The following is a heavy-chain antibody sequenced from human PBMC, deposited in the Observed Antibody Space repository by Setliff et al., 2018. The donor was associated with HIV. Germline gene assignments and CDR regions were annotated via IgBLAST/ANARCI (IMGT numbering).Heavy chain of an antibody. J-gene: IGHJ4*02. CDR3: ARYSSSWHTFDY. D-gene: IGHD6-13*01. V-gene: IGHV3-33*01. CDR2: IWYDGNQ. Sequence: PGGSLRLSCAASGFTFSNYGMHWVRQAPGKGLEWVAVIWYDGNQNYADSVKGRLTVSRDNSNNTLYLQMNSLTPEDTAVYHCARYSSSWHTFDYWGPGTLVTVSS. CDR1: GFTFSNYG.